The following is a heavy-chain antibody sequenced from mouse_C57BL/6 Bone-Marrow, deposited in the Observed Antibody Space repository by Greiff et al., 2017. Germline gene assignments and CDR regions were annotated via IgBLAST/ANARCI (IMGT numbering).Heavy chain of an antibody. D-gene: IGHD2-3*01. CDR2: IYPGSGST. V-gene: IGHV1-55*01. CDR1: GYTFTSYW. J-gene: IGHJ4*01. CDR3: ARSLGWLLGAMDY. Sequence: QVQLQQPGAELVKPGASVKMSCKASGYTFTSYWITWVKQRPGQGLEWIGDIYPGSGSTNYNEKFKSKATLTVDTSSSTAYMQLSSLTSEDAAVYYCARSLGWLLGAMDYWGQGTSVTVSS.